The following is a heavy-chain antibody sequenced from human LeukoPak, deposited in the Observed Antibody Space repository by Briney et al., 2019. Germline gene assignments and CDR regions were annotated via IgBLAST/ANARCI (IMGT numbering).Heavy chain of an antibody. J-gene: IGHJ4*02. Sequence: GGSLRLSCTASGFTFSSVWMTWVRQAPGKGLEWVGRIKSRTDGETTDYAAPVKGRFSISRDDSENTLYLQMNSLKNEDTAVYFCTTVHGAGPVNFDYWGQGSLVAVSS. CDR2: IKSRTDGETT. D-gene: IGHD3-16*01. V-gene: IGHV3-15*01. CDR3: TTVHGAGPVNFDY. CDR1: GFTFSSVW.